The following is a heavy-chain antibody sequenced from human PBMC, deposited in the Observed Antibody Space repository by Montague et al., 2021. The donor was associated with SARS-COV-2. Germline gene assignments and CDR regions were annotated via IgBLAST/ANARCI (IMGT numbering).Heavy chain of an antibody. CDR2: IHYSGRT. D-gene: IGHD1-26*01. CDR3: ARAVGFDFDY. V-gene: IGHV4-59*01. Sequence: SETLSLTCTVSGGSISSYYWSWIRQPPGKGLEWIAYIHYSGRTNFNPSLRSRVTMSVDTSKSQFSLKLSSVTAADTAVYYCARAVGFDFDYWGQGTLVTVSS. CDR1: GGSISSYY. J-gene: IGHJ4*02.